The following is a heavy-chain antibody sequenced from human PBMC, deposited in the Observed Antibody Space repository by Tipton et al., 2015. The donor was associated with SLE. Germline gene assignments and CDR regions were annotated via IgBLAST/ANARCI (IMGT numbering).Heavy chain of an antibody. J-gene: IGHJ4*02. D-gene: IGHD3-10*01. CDR3: AIDRGGSEEY. CDR2: IYYSGST. Sequence: TLSLTCTVSGGSISSTSYYWGWIRQPPGEGLEWIGSIYYSGSTYYNPSLESRVTISVDTSKNQFSLKLRAVTAADTAVYYCAIDRGGSEEYWGQGTLVTVSS. V-gene: IGHV4-39*07. CDR1: GGSISSTSYY.